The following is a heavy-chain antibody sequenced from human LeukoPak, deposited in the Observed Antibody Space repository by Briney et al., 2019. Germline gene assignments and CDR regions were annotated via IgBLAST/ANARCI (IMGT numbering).Heavy chain of an antibody. CDR2: IYYSGST. V-gene: IGHV4-38-2*02. D-gene: IGHD3-22*01. Sequence: SETLSLTCTVSAYSISSGYYWGWIRQPPGKGLEWIGSIYYSGSTYYNPSLKSRVTISVDTSKNQFSLKLSSVTAADTAVYYCARDRAYYYDSSGYYHDAFDIWGQGTMVTVSS. J-gene: IGHJ3*02. CDR3: ARDRAYYYDSSGYYHDAFDI. CDR1: AYSISSGYY.